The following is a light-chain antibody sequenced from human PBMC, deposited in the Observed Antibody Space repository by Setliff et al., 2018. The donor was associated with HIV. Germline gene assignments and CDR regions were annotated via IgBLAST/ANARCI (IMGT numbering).Light chain of an antibody. V-gene: IGLV2-23*02. CDR1: TNDVGTYSL. Sequence: QSVPTQPASVSGSPGQSIIIFCTGTTNDVGTYSLVPWYQQHPGKAPKLIIYEVSRRPSGVSSRFSGSRSGNTASLTISGLQGEDEADYYCCSYAGRSVRVFGGGTKVTVL. CDR3: CSYAGRSVRV. CDR2: EVS. J-gene: IGLJ2*01.